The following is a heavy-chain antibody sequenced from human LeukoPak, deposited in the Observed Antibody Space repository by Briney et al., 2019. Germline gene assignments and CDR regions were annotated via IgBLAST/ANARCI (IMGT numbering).Heavy chain of an antibody. D-gene: IGHD1-20*01. CDR2: ISYDGSNK. CDR1: GFTFSSYA. CDR3: ARDGLTGTTDGTLDD. V-gene: IGHV3-30-3*01. Sequence: GRSLRLSCAASGFTFSSYAMHWVRQAPGKGLEWVAVISYDGSNKYYADSVKGRFTISRDNSKNTLYLQMNALRAEDTAMYYCARDGLTGTTDGTLDDWGQGTLVTVSS. J-gene: IGHJ4*02.